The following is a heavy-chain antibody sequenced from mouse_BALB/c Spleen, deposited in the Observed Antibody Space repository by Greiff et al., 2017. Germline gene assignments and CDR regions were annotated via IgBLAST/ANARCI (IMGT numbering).Heavy chain of an antibody. J-gene: IGHJ2*01. CDR1: GFTFSSYT. Sequence: EVMLVESGGGLVQPGGSLKLSCAASGFTFSSYTMSWVRQTPEKRLEWVAYISNGGGSTYYPDTVKGRFTISRDNAKNTLYLQMSSLKSEDTAMYYCARQDYGFDYWGRGTTLTVSS. CDR2: ISNGGGST. V-gene: IGHV5-12-2*01. CDR3: ARQDYGFDY. D-gene: IGHD1-1*01.